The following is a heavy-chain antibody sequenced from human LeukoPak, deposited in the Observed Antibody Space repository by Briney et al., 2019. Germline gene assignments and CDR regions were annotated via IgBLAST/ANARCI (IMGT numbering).Heavy chain of an antibody. CDR2: ISAYNGNT. CDR1: GYTFTSYG. V-gene: IGHV1-18*01. Sequence: GASVKVSCKASGYTFTSYGISWVRQAPGQGLEWMGWISAYNGNTNYAQKLQGRVTMTTDTSTSTAYMELRSLRSDDTAVYYCAKTRGYSGSRRVGYFDYWGQGTLVTVSS. CDR3: AKTRGYSGSRRVGYFDY. D-gene: IGHD6-13*01. J-gene: IGHJ4*02.